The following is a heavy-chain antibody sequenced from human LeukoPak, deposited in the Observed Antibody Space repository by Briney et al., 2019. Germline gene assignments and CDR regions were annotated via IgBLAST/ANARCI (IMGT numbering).Heavy chain of an antibody. CDR1: GGSISSYY. J-gene: IGHJ4*02. V-gene: IGHV4-59*12. D-gene: IGHD3-22*01. Sequence: SETLSLTCTVSGGSISSYYWSWIRQPPGKGLEWIGYIYYSGSTNYNPSLKSRVTISVDTSKNQFSLRLSSVTAADTAVYYCARDAKSYYDSSGYSEFDYWGQGTLVTVSS. CDR2: IYYSGST. CDR3: ARDAKSYYDSSGYSEFDY.